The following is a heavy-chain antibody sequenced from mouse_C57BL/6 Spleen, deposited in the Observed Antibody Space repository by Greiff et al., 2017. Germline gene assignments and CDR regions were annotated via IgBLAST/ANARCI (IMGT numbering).Heavy chain of an antibody. V-gene: IGHV1-64*01. CDR3: AREMIYYGNYGWFAY. CDR2: IHPNSGST. CDR1: GYTFTSYW. J-gene: IGHJ3*01. Sequence: VQLQQPGAELVKPGASVKLSCKASGYTFTSYWMHWVKQRPGQGLEWIGMIHPNSGSTNYNEKFKSKATLTVDKSSSTAYMQLSSLTSEDSAVYDCAREMIYYGNYGWFAYGGQGSLVTVAA. D-gene: IGHD2-1*01.